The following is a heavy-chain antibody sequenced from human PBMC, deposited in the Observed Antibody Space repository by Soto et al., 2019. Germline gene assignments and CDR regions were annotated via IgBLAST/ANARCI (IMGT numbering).Heavy chain of an antibody. CDR3: ARIRSNYYGSGSYWPYFDY. J-gene: IGHJ4*02. V-gene: IGHV2-70*11. CDR1: GFSLSTSGMC. Sequence: ESGPTLVNPTQTLTLTCTFSGFSLSTSGMCVSWIRQPPGKALEWLARIDWDDDKYYSTSLKTRLTISKDTSKNQVVLTMTNMDPVDTATNYCARIRSNYYGSGSYWPYFDYWGQGTLVTVSS. D-gene: IGHD3-10*01. CDR2: IDWDDDK.